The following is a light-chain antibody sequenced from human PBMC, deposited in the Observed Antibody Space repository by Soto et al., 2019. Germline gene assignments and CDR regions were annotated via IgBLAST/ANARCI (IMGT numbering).Light chain of an antibody. CDR2: AAS. Sequence: DITLTQPPSFLAASAGARVTITCRASQGISSYLAWYQQKPGKAPKLLIYAASTLQSGVPSRFSGSGSGTEFTLTSSGLLPEDFATYHCQQLNTLPFTFGQGTRLEI. CDR3: QQLNTLPFT. V-gene: IGKV1-9*01. CDR1: QGISSY. J-gene: IGKJ5*01.